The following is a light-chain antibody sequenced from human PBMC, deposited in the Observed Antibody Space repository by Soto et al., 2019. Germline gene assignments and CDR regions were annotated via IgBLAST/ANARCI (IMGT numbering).Light chain of an antibody. CDR3: QQYGGSPPWT. V-gene: IGKV3-20*01. CDR1: HSVANNY. CDR2: AAS. J-gene: IGKJ1*01. Sequence: IVLAQSPATLSLSPGERATISCRASHSVANNYLAWYQQKHGQAPRLIIFAASSRATGVPHRFSASGSGTDFTLTISRVEPEDFAVYFCQQYGGSPPWTFGQGNKVDSK.